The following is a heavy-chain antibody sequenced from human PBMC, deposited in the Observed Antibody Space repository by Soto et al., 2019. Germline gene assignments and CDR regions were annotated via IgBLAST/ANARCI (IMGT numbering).Heavy chain of an antibody. Sequence: QVQLVQSGAEVKKPGSSVKVSCKASGGTFSSYAISWVRQAPGQGLEWMGGIIPIFGTANYTQKFQGRVTITADDSTSTAYLEVSSMRSEDTGVYYCARVGDIVVVPAAKPYYYYGMDVWGQGTTVAVS. CDR2: IIPIFGTA. V-gene: IGHV1-69*01. D-gene: IGHD2-2*01. J-gene: IGHJ6*02. CDR3: ARVGDIVVVPAAKPYYYYGMDV. CDR1: GGTFSSYA.